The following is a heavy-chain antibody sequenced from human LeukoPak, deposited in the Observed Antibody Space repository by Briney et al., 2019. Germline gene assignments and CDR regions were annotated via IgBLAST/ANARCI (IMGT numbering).Heavy chain of an antibody. V-gene: IGHV3-30*04. CDR2: ISYDKSNK. Sequence: PGGSLRLSCAASGFTFSACAMHWVRQAPGKGLEWVAIISYDKSNKYYADSVKGRFTISRDNAKNTLYLQMNSLRAEDTAVYYCARTGDFDYWGQGILVTVSS. D-gene: IGHD7-27*01. J-gene: IGHJ4*02. CDR3: ARTGDFDY. CDR1: GFTFSACA.